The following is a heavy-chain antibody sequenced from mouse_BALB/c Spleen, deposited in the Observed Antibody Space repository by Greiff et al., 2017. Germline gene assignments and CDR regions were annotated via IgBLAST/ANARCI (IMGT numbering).Heavy chain of an antibody. V-gene: IGHV1-77*01. CDR2: IYPGSGST. CDR3: ARSESLYYFDY. Sequence: VQLQQSGPELVKPGASVKMSCKASGYTFTDYVISWVKQRTGQGLEWIGEIYPGSGSTYYNEKFKGKATLTADKSSNTAYMQLSSLTSEDSAVYFCARSESLYYFDYWGQGTTLTVSS. J-gene: IGHJ2*01. CDR1: GYTFTDYV.